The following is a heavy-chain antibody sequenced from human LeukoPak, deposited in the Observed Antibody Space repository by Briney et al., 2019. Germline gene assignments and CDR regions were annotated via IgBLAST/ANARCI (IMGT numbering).Heavy chain of an antibody. J-gene: IGHJ4*02. CDR3: ATFYSSSWYKLYYFDY. CDR2: FDPEDGET. V-gene: IGHV1-24*01. D-gene: IGHD6-13*01. Sequence: ASVKVSCKVSGYTLTELYMHWVRQAPGKGLEWMGGFDPEDGETIYAQKFQGRVTMTEDTSTDTAYMELSSLRSEDTAVYYCATFYSSSWYKLYYFDYWGQGTLVTVSS. CDR1: GYTLTELY.